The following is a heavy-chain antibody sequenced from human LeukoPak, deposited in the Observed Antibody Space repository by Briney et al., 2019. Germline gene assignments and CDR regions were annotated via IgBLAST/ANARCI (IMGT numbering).Heavy chain of an antibody. CDR1: GFTFTDYY. V-gene: IGHV3-23*01. J-gene: IGHJ5*02. D-gene: IGHD2-2*01. Sequence: PGGSLRLSCSASGFTFTDYYMSWIRQAPGKGLEWVSTIGGSGGVTYYADSVKGRFTISGDNSKDTLYLQMNSLRAEDTAVYYCAKDGRGGDCTSASCTNWFGPWGQGTLVTVSS. CDR2: IGGSGGVT. CDR3: AKDGRGGDCTSASCTNWFGP.